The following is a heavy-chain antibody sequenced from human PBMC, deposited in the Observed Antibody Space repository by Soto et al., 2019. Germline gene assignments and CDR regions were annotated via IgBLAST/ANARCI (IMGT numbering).Heavy chain of an antibody. CDR3: ARGLYCSGGSCYSEYNSYYGMDV. V-gene: IGHV3-13*01. J-gene: IGHJ6*02. D-gene: IGHD2-15*01. CDR1: GFTFSSYD. CDR2: IGTAGDT. Sequence: GGSLRLSCAASGFTFSSYDMHWVRQATGKGLEWVSAIGTAGDTYYPGSLKGRFTISRENPKNSLYLQMNSLRAEDTAVYYCARGLYCSGGSCYSEYNSYYGMDVWGQGTTVTVSS.